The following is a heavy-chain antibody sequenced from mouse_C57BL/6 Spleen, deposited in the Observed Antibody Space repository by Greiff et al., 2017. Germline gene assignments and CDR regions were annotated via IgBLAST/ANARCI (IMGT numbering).Heavy chain of an antibody. V-gene: IGHV10-3*01. J-gene: IGHJ2*01. CDR3: VRGKDFDY. CDR2: IKRKSSDYAT. CDR1: GFTFNTYA. Sequence: EVQLVESGGGLVQPKGSLKLSCAASGFTFNTYAMHWVRQAPGKGLEWVARIKRKSSDYATYYADPVKDRFTITRDAYQTMLYLQMNNLKTDDTDMYYCVRGKDFDYWGQGTTLTVSS.